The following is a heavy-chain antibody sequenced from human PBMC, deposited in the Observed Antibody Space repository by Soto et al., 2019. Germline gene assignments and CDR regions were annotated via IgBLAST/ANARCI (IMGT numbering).Heavy chain of an antibody. CDR2: IIPIFGTA. CDR3: ARAPEAGTTNYYGMDV. D-gene: IGHD1-1*01. Sequence: QVQLVQSGAEVKKPGSSVKVSCKASGGTFSSYAISWVRQAPGQGREWMGGIIPIFGTANYAKKFQGRVTITAEESTRTAHMELGRLRSEETDVYYCARAPEAGTTNYYGMDVWGQGTTVTVSS. J-gene: IGHJ6*02. V-gene: IGHV1-69*12. CDR1: GGTFSSYA.